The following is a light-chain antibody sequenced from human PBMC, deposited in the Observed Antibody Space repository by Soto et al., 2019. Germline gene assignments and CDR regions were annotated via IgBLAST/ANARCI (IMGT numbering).Light chain of an antibody. J-gene: IGLJ2*01. CDR3: QTWDTGIHVV. CDR2: VNSDGTH. Sequence: QLVLTQSASASASLRASVKLTCTLSSGHSNYAIAWHQQQPEKGPRYLMKVNSDGTHRKGDGIPDRFSGSSSGAERYLTISSLQSEDEADYYCQTWDTGIHVVFAGGTKLTVL. CDR1: SGHSNYA. V-gene: IGLV4-69*01.